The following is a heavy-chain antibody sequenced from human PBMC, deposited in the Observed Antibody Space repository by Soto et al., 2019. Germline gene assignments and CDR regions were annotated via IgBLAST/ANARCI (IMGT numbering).Heavy chain of an antibody. V-gene: IGHV1-69*12. Sequence: QVQLVQSGAEVKKPGSSVKVSCKASGDTFSSFAISWVRQAPGQGLEWMGGVIPIFRTPNYAQKFPGRVTITADEFTSTAYMELSSLRSEDTAVYYCARYKDRDQLGVNYCVDLYVAGQGTTVMVSS. CDR3: ARYKDRDQLGVNYCVDLYV. CDR2: VIPIFRTP. CDR1: GDTFSSFA. D-gene: IGHD1-7*01. J-gene: IGHJ6*02.